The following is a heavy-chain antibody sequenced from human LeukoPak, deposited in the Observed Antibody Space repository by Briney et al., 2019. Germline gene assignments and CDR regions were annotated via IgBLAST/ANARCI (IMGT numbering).Heavy chain of an antibody. CDR3: AGRRDGYISDY. J-gene: IGHJ4*02. Sequence: PSETLSLTCTVSGGSISSYYWSWIRQPPGKGLEWIGYIYYSGSTNYNPSLKSRVTISVDTSKNQFSLKLSSVTAADTAVYYCAGRRDGYISDYWGQGALVTVSP. CDR1: GGSISSYY. D-gene: IGHD5-24*01. V-gene: IGHV4-59*01. CDR2: IYYSGST.